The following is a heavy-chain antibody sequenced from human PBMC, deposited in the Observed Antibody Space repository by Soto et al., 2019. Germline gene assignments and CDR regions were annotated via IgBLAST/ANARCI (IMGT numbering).Heavy chain of an antibody. CDR3: ARTQWLVKWEYYFDY. CDR2: IYYSGST. J-gene: IGHJ4*02. D-gene: IGHD6-19*01. Sequence: PSETLSLTCTVSGGSISSSSYYWGWIRQPPGKGLEWIGNIYYSGSTNYNPSLKSRVTISVDTSKNQFSLKLSSVTAADTAVYYCARTQWLVKWEYYFDYWGQGTLVTVSS. V-gene: IGHV4-39*07. CDR1: GGSISSSSYY.